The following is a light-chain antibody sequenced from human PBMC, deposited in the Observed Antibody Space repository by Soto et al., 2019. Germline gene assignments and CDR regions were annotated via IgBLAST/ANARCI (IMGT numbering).Light chain of an antibody. Sequence: ALTQPASVSGSPGQSITISCTGTSSDVGGYNYVSWYQQHPGKAPELMIYEVSNRPSGVSNRFSGSKSGNTASLTISGLQAEDEADYYCSSYTSSSSYVFGTGTKVTVL. CDR2: EVS. V-gene: IGLV2-14*01. CDR3: SSYTSSSSYV. J-gene: IGLJ1*01. CDR1: SSDVGGYNY.